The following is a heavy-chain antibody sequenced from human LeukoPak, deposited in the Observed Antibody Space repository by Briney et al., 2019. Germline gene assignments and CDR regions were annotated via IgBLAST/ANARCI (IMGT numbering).Heavy chain of an antibody. CDR2: IYYSGST. V-gene: IGHV4-59*01. Sequence: SESLSLTCTVSGGSISSYYWSWIRQPPGKGLEWIGYIYYSGSTNYNPSLKSRVTISVDTSKNQFSLKLSSVTAADTAVYYCARTTLVTRYWYFDLWGRGTLVTVSS. J-gene: IGHJ2*01. CDR3: ARTTLVTRYWYFDL. D-gene: IGHD4-23*01. CDR1: GGSISSYY.